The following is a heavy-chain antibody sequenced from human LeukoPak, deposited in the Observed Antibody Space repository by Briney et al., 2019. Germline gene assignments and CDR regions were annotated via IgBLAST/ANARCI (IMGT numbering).Heavy chain of an antibody. D-gene: IGHD3-16*01. J-gene: IGHJ3*02. Sequence: GASVKVSCKASGRTFSIYAISWVRQAPGQGLEWMGGIIPIFGTTNYAQNFQGRVTITADKSTRTAYMELSSLRSEDTAVYYCASWGGVSTFDAFDIWGQGTMVTVSS. CDR1: GRTFSIYA. CDR2: IIPIFGTT. V-gene: IGHV1-69*06. CDR3: ASWGGVSTFDAFDI.